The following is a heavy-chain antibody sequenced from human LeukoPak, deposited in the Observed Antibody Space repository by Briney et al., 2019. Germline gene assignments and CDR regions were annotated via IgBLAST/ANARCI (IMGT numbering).Heavy chain of an antibody. D-gene: IGHD6-19*01. J-gene: IGHJ4*02. V-gene: IGHV4-59*01. CDR1: GGSISSYY. CDR2: IYYSGST. CDR3: ARESSGWFRFFNY. Sequence: SETLSLTCTVSGGSISSYYWSWIRQPPGRGLEWIGYIYYSGSTNYNPSLKSRVTISVDTSKNQFSLKLCSVTAADTAVYYCARESSGWFRFFNYWGQGTLVTVSS.